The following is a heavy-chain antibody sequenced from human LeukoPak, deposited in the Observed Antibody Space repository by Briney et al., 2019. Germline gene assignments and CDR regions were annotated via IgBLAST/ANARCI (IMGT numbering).Heavy chain of an antibody. CDR3: ARGVPEGPFDY. CDR1: GYTFLSYG. Sequence: SVKVSCKASGYTFLSYGISWVRQAPGQGLEWMGGIIPIFGTANYAQKFQGRVTITADESTSTAYMELSSLRSEDTAVYYCARGVPEGPFDYWGQGTLVTVSS. V-gene: IGHV1-69*13. D-gene: IGHD4/OR15-4a*01. J-gene: IGHJ4*02. CDR2: IIPIFGTA.